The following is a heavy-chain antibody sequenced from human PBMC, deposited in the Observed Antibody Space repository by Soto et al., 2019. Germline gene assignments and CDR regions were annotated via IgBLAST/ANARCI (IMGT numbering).Heavy chain of an antibody. CDR2: IYYSGST. J-gene: IGHJ3*02. V-gene: IGHV4-59*01. Sequence: QVQLQESGPGLVKPSETLSLTCTVSGGSISSYYWSWIRQPPGKGLEWIGYIYYSGSTNYNPSLKSRVTISVDTSKNQFSLKLSSVTVADTAVYYCARRYGSAFDIWGQGTMVTVSS. CDR1: GGSISSYY. D-gene: IGHD3-10*01. CDR3: ARRYGSAFDI.